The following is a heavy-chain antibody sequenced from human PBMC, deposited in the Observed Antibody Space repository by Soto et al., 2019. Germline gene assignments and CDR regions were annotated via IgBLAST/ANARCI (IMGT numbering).Heavy chain of an antibody. CDR2: TSFDGSNK. J-gene: IGHJ4*02. CDR1: GFTFSSYG. V-gene: IGHV3-30*18. D-gene: IGHD6-13*01. Sequence: GGSLRLSCAASGFTFSSYGMHWVRQAPGKGLEWVAVTSFDGSNKYYADSVKGRFTISRDNSKNTLYLQMNSLRAEDTAVYYCAKDREPYSRSWPYFWGQGTLVTVSS. CDR3: AKDREPYSRSWPYF.